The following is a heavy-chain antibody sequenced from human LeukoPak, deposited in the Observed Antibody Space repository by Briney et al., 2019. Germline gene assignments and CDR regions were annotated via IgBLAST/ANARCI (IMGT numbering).Heavy chain of an antibody. J-gene: IGHJ4*02. CDR3: ARGLGGYGDYGIDY. D-gene: IGHD4-17*01. Sequence: ASVKVSCKASGYTFTGYYMHWVRRAPGQGLEWMGWINPNSGGTNYAQKFQGRVTMTRDTSISTAYMELSRLRSDDTAVYYCARGLGGYGDYGIDYWGQGTLVTVSS. V-gene: IGHV1-2*02. CDR2: INPNSGGT. CDR1: GYTFTGYY.